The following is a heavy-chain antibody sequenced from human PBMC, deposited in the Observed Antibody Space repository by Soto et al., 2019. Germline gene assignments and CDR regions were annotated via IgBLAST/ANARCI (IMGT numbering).Heavy chain of an antibody. Sequence: PSETLSLTCSVSGGSISTSSSTYYWSWIRQPPGKGLEWIGYIYHSGSTYYNPSLKSRVTISVDRSKNQFSLKLSSVTAADTAVYYCARVPDRWGQGTLVTVSS. CDR1: GGSISTSSSTYY. CDR3: ARVPDR. CDR2: IYHSGST. J-gene: IGHJ5*02. D-gene: IGHD2-2*01. V-gene: IGHV4-30-2*01.